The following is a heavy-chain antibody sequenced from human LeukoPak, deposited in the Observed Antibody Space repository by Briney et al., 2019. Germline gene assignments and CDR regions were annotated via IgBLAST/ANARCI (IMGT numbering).Heavy chain of an antibody. CDR1: GGSFSNYY. D-gene: IGHD1-7*01. V-gene: IGHV4-34*01. J-gene: IGHJ6*03. CDR3: ARRRNYGRNYYIDV. CDR2: INDSGRT. Sequence: SETLSLTCAVYGGSFSNYYWSWIRQPPGKGLEWIGEINDSGRTNYNPSLMSSVTVSVETSKNQFSLRLTSVTATDTAVYYCARRRNYGRNYYIDVWGKGATVSVSS.